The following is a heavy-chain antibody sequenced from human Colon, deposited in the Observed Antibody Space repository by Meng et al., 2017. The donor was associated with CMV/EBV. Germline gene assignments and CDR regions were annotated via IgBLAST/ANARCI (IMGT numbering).Heavy chain of an antibody. Sequence: PELWKPLQSPSLSPPVSGVSITTYYWSGVGHPAGEGLGWRGCNTTIRNAAQTPSLNRRATIRLDTSNNQFSLKRTSVPAADTAVYYCVGGGYSGTQTGGVHEYWGQGTLVTVSS. CDR3: VGGGYSGTQTGGVHEY. D-gene: IGHD5-12*01. CDR2: NTTIRNA. J-gene: IGHJ4*02. CDR1: GVSITTYY. V-gene: IGHV4-4*07.